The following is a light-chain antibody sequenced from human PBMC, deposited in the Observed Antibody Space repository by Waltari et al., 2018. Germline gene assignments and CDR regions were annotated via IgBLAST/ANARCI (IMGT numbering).Light chain of an antibody. Sequence: IVLTQSPGTLSLSSGGRATLSCRASQIIAHYLAWYQQTPGQAPRLLIYASSTRAAGIPDRFSGSGSGADFSLTITRLEPDDFAVYYCQHHFRLPATFGQGTKV. CDR1: QIIAHY. CDR3: QHHFRLPAT. V-gene: IGKV3-20*01. J-gene: IGKJ1*01. CDR2: ASS.